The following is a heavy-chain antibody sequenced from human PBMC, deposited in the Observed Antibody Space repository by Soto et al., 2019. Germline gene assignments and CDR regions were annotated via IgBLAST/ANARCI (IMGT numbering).Heavy chain of an antibody. V-gene: IGHV3-48*03. CDR3: ERDRLPPYDILVGYRLYGMDV. CDR2: ISSSGISTI. D-gene: IGHD3-9*01. Sequence: GGSLRLSCAASGFTFSTYEFNWVRQAPGKGLEWVSYISSSGISTIYYADSVKGRFTISRDNAKNSLYLQMNSLRAEDTGVYYCERDRLPPYDILVGYRLYGMDVWGQATPVT. CDR1: GFTFSTYE. J-gene: IGHJ6*02.